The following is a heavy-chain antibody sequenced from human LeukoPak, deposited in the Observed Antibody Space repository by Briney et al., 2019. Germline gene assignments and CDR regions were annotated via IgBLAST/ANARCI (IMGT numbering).Heavy chain of an antibody. J-gene: IGHJ4*02. Sequence: PSETLSLTCTVSGGSISSYYGTWIRQPPGKGLEWIGYLDYSGSTNYNPSLKSRVTISVDTSKNQFSLKLSSVTAADTAVYYCARGLWELLHYFDYWGQGTLVTVSS. V-gene: IGHV4-59*12. CDR3: ARGLWELLHYFDY. D-gene: IGHD1-26*01. CDR2: LDYSGST. CDR1: GGSISSYY.